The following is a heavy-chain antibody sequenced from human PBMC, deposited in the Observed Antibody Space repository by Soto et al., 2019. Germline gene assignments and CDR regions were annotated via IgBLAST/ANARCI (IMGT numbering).Heavy chain of an antibody. CDR1: GYTFTNYG. D-gene: IGHD2-15*01. Sequence: SVKVSCKASGYTFTNYGISWVRQAPGEGLEWVGWINTSNDNKLYAQKLQGRLTLTTDTSTSTAYMDLTTLRSDDTAVYFCARDPGAASFDFWAQGTLVTVSS. V-gene: IGHV1-18*01. CDR2: INTSNDNK. CDR3: ARDPGAASFDF. J-gene: IGHJ4*02.